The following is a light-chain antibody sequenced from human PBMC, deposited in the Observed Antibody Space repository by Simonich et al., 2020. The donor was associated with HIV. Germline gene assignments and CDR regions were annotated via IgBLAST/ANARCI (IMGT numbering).Light chain of an antibody. Sequence: QSALTQPRSVSGSPGQSVTISCTGTSSDVGGYNYVSWVQQHPGKAPTLLIYYVSKRPSGVSNRFSGSKAGNTASLTISGIQAEDEADYYCSSYTSSSTLVFGGGTKLTVL. CDR3: SSYTSSSTLV. J-gene: IGLJ2*01. CDR1: SSDVGGYNY. CDR2: YVS. V-gene: IGLV2-11*01.